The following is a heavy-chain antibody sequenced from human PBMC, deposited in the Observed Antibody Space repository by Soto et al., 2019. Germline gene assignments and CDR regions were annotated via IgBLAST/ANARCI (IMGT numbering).Heavy chain of an antibody. V-gene: IGHV3-23*01. CDR1: GFTFSSYA. Sequence: EVQLLESGGGLVQPGGSLRLSCAASGFTFSSYAMSWVRQAPGKGLEWVSAVSGSGGSTYYADSVKGRFTISRDNSKNTLYLQMNSLRAEDTAVYYCAKETGARGSGTSPFDPWGQGTLVTVSS. D-gene: IGHD3-10*01. J-gene: IGHJ5*02. CDR3: AKETGARGSGTSPFDP. CDR2: VSGSGGST.